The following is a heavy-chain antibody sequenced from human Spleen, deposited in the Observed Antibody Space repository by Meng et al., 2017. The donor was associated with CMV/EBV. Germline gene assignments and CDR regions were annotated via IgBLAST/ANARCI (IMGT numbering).Heavy chain of an antibody. J-gene: IGHJ5*02. CDR1: GDCSGSCSCD. CDR3: AREGRGSGALDP. D-gene: IGHD6-19*01. Sequence: DLDQWLDEPFHALSLCCSVAGDCSGSCSCDCSWTRQPAGKGLEWIWRNYTSGSTTNNPSLKIRVTISVDTSKNQFSLKLSSMSAADTAVYYCAREGRGSGALDPWGQRTLVTVSS. CDR2: NYTSGST. V-gene: IGHV4-61*02.